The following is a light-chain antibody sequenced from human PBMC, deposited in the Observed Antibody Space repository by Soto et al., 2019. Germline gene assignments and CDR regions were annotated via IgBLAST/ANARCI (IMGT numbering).Light chain of an antibody. CDR1: QGIRGW. J-gene: IGKJ4*01. CDR2: AAS. CDR3: QQANSFTLT. Sequence: DIQMTQSPSSVSSSVGDTVTITCRASQGIRGWLAWYQQKPGKAPQLLIYAASLFQSGVPSRFSGSGFGTDGTITITSLKPDDGTRYYGQQANSFTLTFGGGTKVDIK. V-gene: IGKV1-12*01.